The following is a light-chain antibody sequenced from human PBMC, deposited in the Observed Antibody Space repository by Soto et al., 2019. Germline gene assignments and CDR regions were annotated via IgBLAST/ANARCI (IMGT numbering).Light chain of an antibody. CDR2: KAS. Sequence: DLQMTQSPSTLSASVGDRVTITCRASQTINSWLAWYQQKPGKAPRLLNYKASSLESGVPSRFSGSGSVTEFTLTVSSLQPDDFAAYYCQQYDSVPYTFGQGTK. CDR3: QQYDSVPYT. CDR1: QTINSW. V-gene: IGKV1-5*03. J-gene: IGKJ2*01.